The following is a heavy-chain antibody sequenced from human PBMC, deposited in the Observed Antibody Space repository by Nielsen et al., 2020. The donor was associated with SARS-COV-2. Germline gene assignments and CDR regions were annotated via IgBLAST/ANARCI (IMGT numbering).Heavy chain of an antibody. Sequence: WIRQPPGKGLEWVSYISSSSYTNYADSVKGRFTISRDNAKKSLYLQMNSLRAEDTAVYYCSRAGYGPSFRWTPPAVPFDIWGQGTVVTVSS. D-gene: IGHD5-18*01. V-gene: IGHV3-11*05. CDR2: ISSSSYT. J-gene: IGHJ3*02. CDR3: SRAGYGPSFRWTPPAVPFDI.